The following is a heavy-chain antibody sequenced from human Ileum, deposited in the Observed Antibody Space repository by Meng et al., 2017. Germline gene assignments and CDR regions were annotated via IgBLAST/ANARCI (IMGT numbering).Heavy chain of an antibody. V-gene: IGHV4-4*02. CDR2: FHPGSGA. CDR3: AKNGAYCLES. J-gene: IGHJ4*02. CDR1: GGSISGGTW. Sequence: QVQLQVSGPGLGKPSGTLSLTCAVSGGSISGGTWWSWVRQPPGKGLQWIGQFHPGSGAAYNPSLETRVTISVDTSKNQFSLELTSVTAADTAVYYCAKNGAYCLESWGQGTLVTVSS. D-gene: IGHD2-21*01.